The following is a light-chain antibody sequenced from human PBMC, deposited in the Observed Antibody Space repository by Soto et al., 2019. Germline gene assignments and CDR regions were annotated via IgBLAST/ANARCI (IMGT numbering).Light chain of an antibody. CDR3: QMWDSGSDKFV. CDR1: NIGSKT. Sequence: SYELTQPSSVSVAPGQTAMITCWGNNIGSKTVHWYQQKPGQAPVLVVYDDSDRPSGIPERFSGSKSGNTATLTISRVEAGDEADYYCQMWDSGSDKFVFRNGTKVTVL. J-gene: IGLJ1*01. V-gene: IGLV3-21*02. CDR2: DDS.